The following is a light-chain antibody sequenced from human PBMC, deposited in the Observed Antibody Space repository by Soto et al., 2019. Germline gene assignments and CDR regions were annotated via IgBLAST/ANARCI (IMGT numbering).Light chain of an antibody. CDR2: DAS. CDR3: QQYDNLPWT. CDR1: QDISKY. J-gene: IGKJ1*01. Sequence: DIQMTQSPSSLSASVGDRVTITCQASQDISKYLNWYQQKPGKAPKLLIYDASNLETGVPSRFSGSGSGTDFTFTISNLQPEDIATYYCQQYDNLPWTFGQGTKVEI. V-gene: IGKV1-33*01.